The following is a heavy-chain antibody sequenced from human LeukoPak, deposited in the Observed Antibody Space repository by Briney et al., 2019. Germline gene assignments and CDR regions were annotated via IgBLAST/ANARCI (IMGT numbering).Heavy chain of an antibody. CDR1: GFFFNTNA. D-gene: IGHD3-10*01. Sequence: GSLRLSCVVSGFFFNTNAMSWVRQAPGMGLGWVAAIGNSDETYYADAVKGRFTISRDTSKNTLFLQMDSLRAEDTAVYYCARGSTFSMVRGPKLSDMDVWGKGTTVTISS. J-gene: IGHJ6*03. CDR3: ARGSTFSMVRGPKLSDMDV. CDR2: IGNSDET. V-gene: IGHV3-23*01.